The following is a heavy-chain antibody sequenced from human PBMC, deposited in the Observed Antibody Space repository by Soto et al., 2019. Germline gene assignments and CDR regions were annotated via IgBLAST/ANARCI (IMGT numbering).Heavy chain of an antibody. CDR3: AKDWLNFDY. V-gene: IGHV3-23*01. D-gene: IGHD3-22*01. Sequence: GGSLILSCAASGFPFSSYSMSWVRQAPGKGLEWVSAISGSGGSTYYADSVKGRFTISRDNSKNTLYLQMNSLRAEDTAVYYCAKDWLNFDYWGQGTLVTVSS. CDR2: ISGSGGST. J-gene: IGHJ4*02. CDR1: GFPFSSYS.